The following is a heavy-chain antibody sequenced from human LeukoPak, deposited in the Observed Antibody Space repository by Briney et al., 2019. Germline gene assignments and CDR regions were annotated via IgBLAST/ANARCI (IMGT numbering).Heavy chain of an antibody. CDR3: ARGAGYNYPYYFDY. J-gene: IGHJ4*02. CDR2: IYGGGNI. Sequence: GGSLRLSCAASGVTVSSNYMNWVRQAPGKGLEWVSVIYGGGNIYYADSVKGRFTISRDNSKNTLYLQMNSLRAEDTAVYYCARGAGYNYPYYFDYWGQGTLVTVSS. CDR1: GVTVSSNY. D-gene: IGHD5-24*01. V-gene: IGHV3-53*01.